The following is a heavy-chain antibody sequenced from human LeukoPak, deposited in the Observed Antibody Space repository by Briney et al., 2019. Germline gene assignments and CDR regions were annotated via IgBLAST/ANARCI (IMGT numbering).Heavy chain of an antibody. J-gene: IGHJ4*02. CDR1: GGSFSGYY. V-gene: IGHV4-34*01. CDR2: INHSGST. D-gene: IGHD3-9*01. CDR3: AGGLYYDILTGTHQPFDY. Sequence: SETLSLTCAVYGGSFSGYYWSWIRQPPGKGLEWIGEINHSGSTNYNPSLKSRVTISVDTSKNQFSLKLSSVTAADTAVYYCAGGLYYDILTGTHQPFDYWGQGTLVTVSS.